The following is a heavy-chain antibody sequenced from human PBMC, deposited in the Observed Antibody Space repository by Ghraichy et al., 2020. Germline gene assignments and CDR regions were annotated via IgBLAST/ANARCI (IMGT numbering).Heavy chain of an antibody. J-gene: IGHJ3*02. CDR3: ARGSKYDPTLGAFDI. V-gene: IGHV3-64*01. CDR1: GFTFSSYA. CDR2: ISSNGGST. Sequence: GGSLRLSCAASGFTFSSYAMHWVRQAPGKGLEYVSAISSNGGSTYYANSVKGRFTISRDNSKNTLYLQMGSLRAEDMAVYYCARGSKYDPTLGAFDIWGQGTMVTVSS. D-gene: IGHD2/OR15-2a*01.